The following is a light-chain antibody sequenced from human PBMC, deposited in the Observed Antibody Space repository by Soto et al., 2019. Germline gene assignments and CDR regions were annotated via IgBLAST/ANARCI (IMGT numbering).Light chain of an antibody. CDR2: GVT. Sequence: QSVLTQPASVSGSPGQSITISCTGTISDIGSYNSIAWYQQRPGKAPRVMIFGVTKRPSGISNRFSGSKSGYTASLTISGLQAEAEDDYFCFSYAGSSTWVFGGGTKVTVL. J-gene: IGLJ3*02. V-gene: IGLV2-23*02. CDR1: ISDIGSYNS. CDR3: FSYAGSSTWV.